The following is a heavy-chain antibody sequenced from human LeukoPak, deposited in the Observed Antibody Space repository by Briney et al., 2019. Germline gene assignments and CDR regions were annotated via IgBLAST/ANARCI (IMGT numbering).Heavy chain of an antibody. J-gene: IGHJ4*02. CDR3: AKAGEDSSGYYYHFDY. D-gene: IGHD3-22*01. CDR1: GFTVTSNY. Sequence: GGSLRLSCAASGFTVTSNYMSWVRQAPGKGLEWVSAISGSGGSTYYADSVKGRFTISRDNSKNTLYLQMNSPRAEDTAVYYCAKAGEDSSGYYYHFDYWGQGTLVTVSS. V-gene: IGHV3-23*01. CDR2: ISGSGGST.